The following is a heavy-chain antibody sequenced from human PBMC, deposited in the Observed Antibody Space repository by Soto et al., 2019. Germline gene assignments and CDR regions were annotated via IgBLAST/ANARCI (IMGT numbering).Heavy chain of an antibody. CDR3: ARGGDGALIVD. Sequence: QVQLVQSGAEVKKPGASVKVSCKASGYTFTSYAIHWVRQAPGQRLEWMAWINAGNGNTRYSRKFQDRVTLTRDTSASTAYMDLSSLTSEDTALYYCARGGDGALIVDWGQGTLVTVSS. CDR2: INAGNGNT. CDR1: GYTFTSYA. V-gene: IGHV1-3*01. D-gene: IGHD1-26*01. J-gene: IGHJ4*02.